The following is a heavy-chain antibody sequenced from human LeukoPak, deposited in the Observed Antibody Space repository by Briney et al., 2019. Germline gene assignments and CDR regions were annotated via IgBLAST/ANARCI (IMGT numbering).Heavy chain of an antibody. CDR3: AGDQGDIVATIIPNPFDY. CDR2: IKQDGSEK. Sequence: GGSLRLSCAASGFTFSSYWMSWVRQAPGKGLEWVANIKQDGSEKYYVDSVKGRFTISRDNAKNSLYLQMNSLRAEDTAVYYCAGDQGDIVATIIPNPFDYWGQGTLVTVSS. V-gene: IGHV3-7*04. J-gene: IGHJ4*02. CDR1: GFTFSSYW. D-gene: IGHD5-12*01.